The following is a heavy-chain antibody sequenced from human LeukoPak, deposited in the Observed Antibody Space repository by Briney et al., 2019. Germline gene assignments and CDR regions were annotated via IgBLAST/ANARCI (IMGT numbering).Heavy chain of an antibody. CDR2: INPNSGGT. D-gene: IGHD2-2*01. J-gene: IGHJ5*02. CDR1: GYTFTGYY. CDR3: ARGSDIVVVPAAYNWFDP. Sequence: GASVKVSCKASGYTFTGYYMHWERQAPGQGLEWMGWINPNSGGTNYAQKFQGWVTMTRDTSISTAYMELSRLRSDDTAVYYCARGSDIVVVPAAYNWFDPWVQGTLVSVCS. V-gene: IGHV1-2*04.